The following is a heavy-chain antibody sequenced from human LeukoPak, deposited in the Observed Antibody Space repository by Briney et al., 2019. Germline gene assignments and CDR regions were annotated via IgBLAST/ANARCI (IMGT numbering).Heavy chain of an antibody. V-gene: IGHV1-18*01. D-gene: IGHD2/OR15-2a*01. CDR2: ISAFDGNT. CDR1: NYTFRTYG. J-gene: IGHJ4*02. CDR3: VRDAPMIKVLLPTAFGY. Sequence: ASVKVSCKGFNYTFRTYGISWVRQAPGQGLEWMGWISAFDGNTNYAQKLQGRVTMTSDTSTSTASMELRNLRSDDTAVYYCVRDAPMIKVLLPTAFGYWGQGTLVTVSS.